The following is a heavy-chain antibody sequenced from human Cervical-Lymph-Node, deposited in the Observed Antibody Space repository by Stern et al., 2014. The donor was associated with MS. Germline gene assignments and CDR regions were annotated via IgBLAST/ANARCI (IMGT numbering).Heavy chain of an antibody. D-gene: IGHD6-19*01. CDR3: VRDQAGVAVY. Sequence: QVQLVQSGAEVKKPGSSMKVSCKASTVTFSNIDISWVRQAPGQGLEWLGGIIPFFGTAKYARLGQDRLRITADVSTSTVTMELSSLRSEDTAVYYCVRDQAGVAVYWGQGSLVTVSS. CDR2: IIPFFGTA. J-gene: IGHJ4*02. V-gene: IGHV1-69*01. CDR1: TVTFSNID.